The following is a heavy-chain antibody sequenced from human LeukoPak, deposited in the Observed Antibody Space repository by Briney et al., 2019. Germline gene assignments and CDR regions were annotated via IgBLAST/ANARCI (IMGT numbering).Heavy chain of an antibody. D-gene: IGHD3-10*01. Sequence: GGSLRLSCGGSGFTFRTSEMNRVRQAPGEGLEWVSYISSTGSIIHYADSVKGRFTISRGNAKNSLYLQMNSLRAEDTAVYYCARGGDDYYGMDVWGQGTTVTVSS. V-gene: IGHV3-48*03. J-gene: IGHJ6*02. CDR2: ISSTGSII. CDR1: GFTFRTSE. CDR3: ARGGDDYYGMDV.